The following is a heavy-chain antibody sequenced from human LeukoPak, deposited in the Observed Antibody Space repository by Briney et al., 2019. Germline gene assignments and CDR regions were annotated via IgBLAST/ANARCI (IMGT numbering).Heavy chain of an antibody. V-gene: IGHV3-23*01. J-gene: IGHJ3*02. Sequence: PGGSLRLSCAASGFTFNSYVMSWVRQAPGKGLEWVSSISGSGDSTYYVDSVKGRFSISRDNSKNTLSLQMNSLRVEDTAVYYCAKARGATPSRRTLWGNSAYYPRYDAFDIWGQGTMATVSS. CDR2: ISGSGDST. CDR3: AKARGATPSRRTLWGNSAYYPRYDAFDI. CDR1: GFTFNSYV. D-gene: IGHD3-22*01.